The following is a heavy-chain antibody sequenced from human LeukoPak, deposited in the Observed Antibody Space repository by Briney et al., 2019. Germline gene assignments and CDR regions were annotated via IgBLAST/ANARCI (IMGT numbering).Heavy chain of an antibody. Sequence: GASVKVSCKASGYTFTSYGISWVRQAPGQGLEWMGWISAYNGNTNYAQKFQGRVTMTRDTSISTAYMELSRLRSDDTAVYYCARVRWEPKNDAFDIWGQGTMVTVSS. CDR3: ARVRWEPKNDAFDI. D-gene: IGHD1-26*01. CDR1: GYTFTSYG. V-gene: IGHV1-18*01. CDR2: ISAYNGNT. J-gene: IGHJ3*02.